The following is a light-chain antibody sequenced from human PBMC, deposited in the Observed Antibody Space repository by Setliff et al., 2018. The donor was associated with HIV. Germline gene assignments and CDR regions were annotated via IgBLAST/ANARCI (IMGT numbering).Light chain of an antibody. J-gene: IGLJ1*01. V-gene: IGLV2-14*03. Sequence: QSGLTQPASVSGSPGQSITISCIGTSSDVGGYDFVSWYQQRPGKAPKLIIFDVSERPSGVSHRFSGSKSGNTASLTISGLQTEDEADYFCASYRSPATYVFGSGTKVTVL. CDR3: ASYRSPATYV. CDR2: DVS. CDR1: SSDVGGYDF.